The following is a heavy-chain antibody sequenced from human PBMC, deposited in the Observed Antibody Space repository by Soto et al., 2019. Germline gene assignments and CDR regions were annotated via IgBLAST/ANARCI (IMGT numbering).Heavy chain of an antibody. V-gene: IGHV3-7*01. CDR2: IKQDGGEK. CDR3: ASGRIVGATRPIGLDY. J-gene: IGHJ4*02. CDR1: GFTFSRYW. D-gene: IGHD1-26*01. Sequence: EVQLVESGGGLVQPGGSLRLSCAASGFTSGFTFSRYWMSWVRQAPGKGLEWVANIKQDGGEKYYVDSVKGRFTISRDNAKNSLYLQMNSLRAEVTAVYYCASGRIVGATRPIGLDYWGQGTLVTVSS.